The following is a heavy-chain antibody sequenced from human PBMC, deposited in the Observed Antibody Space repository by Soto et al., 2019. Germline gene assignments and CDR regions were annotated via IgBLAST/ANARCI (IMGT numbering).Heavy chain of an antibody. CDR1: GGSINSYY. D-gene: IGHD3-3*01. CDR2: IYYSGST. J-gene: IGHJ5*02. V-gene: IGHV4-59*01. CDR3: VKVNDFWTGYYSSYRFGP. Sequence: TLSLTCTVSGGSINSYYWSWIRQPPGKGLEWIGYIYYSGSTNYNPSLKSRVTISVDTSKNQFSLKISSVTAADTAVYYFVKVNDFWTGYYSSYRFGPWGQGTLVTVSS.